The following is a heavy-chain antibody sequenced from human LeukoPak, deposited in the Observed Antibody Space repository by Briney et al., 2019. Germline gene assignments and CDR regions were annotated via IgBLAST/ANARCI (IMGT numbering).Heavy chain of an antibody. CDR1: GFTFSSYG. D-gene: IGHD6-19*01. CDR3: AKTTAGYSSGRYPGWPVDY. CDR2: ISYDGSNK. Sequence: PGRSLRLSCAASGFTFSSYGMHWVRQAPGKGLEWVAVISYDGSNKYYADSVKGRFTISRDNYKNTVFLQMDSLRAEDTAVYYCAKTTAGYSSGRYPGWPVDYWGLGTLVTVSS. V-gene: IGHV3-30*18. J-gene: IGHJ4*02.